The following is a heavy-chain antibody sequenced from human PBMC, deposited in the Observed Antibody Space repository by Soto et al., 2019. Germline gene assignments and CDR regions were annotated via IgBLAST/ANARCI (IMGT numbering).Heavy chain of an antibody. CDR2: IYHSGTT. J-gene: IGHJ4*02. CDR1: GASISDNW. D-gene: IGHD2-15*01. Sequence: QAQLQESGPGLVKPSGTLSLTCAVSGASISDNWWSWVRQPPGKGLEWIGEIYHSGTTTYNPSLKSRVIISVDKSASQISLTLNSVTAADTAIYYCARHVAVPRTRGFDYWGQGTPVTVSS. V-gene: IGHV4-4*02. CDR3: ARHVAVPRTRGFDY.